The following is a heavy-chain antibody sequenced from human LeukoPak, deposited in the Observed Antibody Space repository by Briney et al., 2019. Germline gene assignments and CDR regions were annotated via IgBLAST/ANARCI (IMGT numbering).Heavy chain of an antibody. Sequence: SETLSLTCTVSGGSISSYYWSWIRQPPGKGLEWIGYIYYSGSTNYNPSLKSRVTISVDTSKNQFSLELSSVTAADTAVYYCARDTGSGLDYWGQGTLVTVSS. CDR2: IYYSGST. V-gene: IGHV4-59*01. CDR3: ARDTGSGLDY. CDR1: GGSISSYY. J-gene: IGHJ4*02. D-gene: IGHD2-8*02.